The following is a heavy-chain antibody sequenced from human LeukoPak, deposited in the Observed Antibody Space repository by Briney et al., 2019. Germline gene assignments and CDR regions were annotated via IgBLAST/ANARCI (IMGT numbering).Heavy chain of an antibody. D-gene: IGHD3-22*01. V-gene: IGHV3-21*01. J-gene: IGHJ3*02. CDR3: ARDRPPAYYYDSSGYGAFDI. Sequence: GGSLRLSCAASGFTFSSYNMNWVRQAPGTGLEWVSSITSSSTYIYYADSVKGRFTISRDNAKNSLYLQMNSLRAEDTAVYYCARDRPPAYYYDSSGYGAFDIWGQGTMVTVSS. CDR1: GFTFSSYN. CDR2: ITSSSTYI.